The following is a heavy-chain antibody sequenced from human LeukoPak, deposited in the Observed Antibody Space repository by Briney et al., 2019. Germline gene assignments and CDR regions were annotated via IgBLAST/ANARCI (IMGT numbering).Heavy chain of an antibody. CDR3: ARHVYGSGARSPFDP. V-gene: IGHV4-59*08. J-gene: IGHJ5*02. CDR2: IYYSGST. D-gene: IGHD3-10*01. Sequence: SETLSLTCTVSGGSISGYYWSWIRQPPGKGLGWIGYIYYSGSTNYNPSLKSRVTISVDTSKNQFSLKLSSVTAADTAVYYCARHVYGSGARSPFDPWGQGTLVTVSS. CDR1: GGSISGYY.